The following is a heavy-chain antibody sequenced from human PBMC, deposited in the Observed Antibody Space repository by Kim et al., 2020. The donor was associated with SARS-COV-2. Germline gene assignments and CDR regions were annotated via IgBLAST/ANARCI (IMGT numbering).Heavy chain of an antibody. CDR3: ASDGSRGY. J-gene: IGHJ4*02. CDR2: GGST. V-gene: IGHV3-53*01. D-gene: IGHD3-10*01. Sequence: GGSTYYADSVKGRFTISRDNSKNTLYLQMNSLRAEDTAVYYCASDGSRGYWGQGTLVTVSS.